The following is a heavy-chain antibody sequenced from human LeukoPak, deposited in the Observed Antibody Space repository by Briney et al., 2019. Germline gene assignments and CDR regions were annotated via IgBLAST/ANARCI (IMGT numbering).Heavy chain of an antibody. CDR1: GGSISSSSYY. J-gene: IGHJ4*02. CDR3: ARDRGALLRGFDY. CDR2: IYYSGST. V-gene: IGHV4-39*07. Sequence: SETLSLTCTVSGGSISSSSYYWGWIRQPPGKGLEWIGSIYYSGSTYYNPSLKSRVTISVDTSKNRFSLKLSSVTAADTAVYYCARDRGALLRGFDYWGQGTLVTVSS. D-gene: IGHD3-10*01.